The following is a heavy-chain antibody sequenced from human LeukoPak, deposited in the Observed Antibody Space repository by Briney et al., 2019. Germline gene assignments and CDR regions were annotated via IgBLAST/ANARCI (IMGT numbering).Heavy chain of an antibody. CDR2: IYDSGSA. J-gene: IGHJ4*02. CDR1: GGSIRSSYYY. V-gene: IGHV4-39*01. CDR3: ARGVSDVVVPAAMRDFDY. Sequence: PSETLSLTCTVSGGSIRSSYYYWGWIRQPPGKGLEWIGSIYDSGSAYYNPSLKSRVTISVDTSKNQFSLKLSSVTAADTAVYYCARGVSDVVVPAAMRDFDYWGQGTLVTVSS. D-gene: IGHD2-2*01.